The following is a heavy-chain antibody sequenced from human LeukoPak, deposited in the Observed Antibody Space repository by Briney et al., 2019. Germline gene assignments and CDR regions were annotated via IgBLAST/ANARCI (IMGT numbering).Heavy chain of an antibody. CDR1: GFTFNNYA. Sequence: GGSLRLSCAASGFTFNNYAMTWVRQAPGKGLEWVSVINGGGSSYYADSLKGRFTVSRDNSKNTLYLQMNSLRDEDTAIYYCAKGQGYNYGDSIDYWGQGTLVTVSS. V-gene: IGHV3-23*01. D-gene: IGHD5-18*01. CDR2: INGGGSS. J-gene: IGHJ4*02. CDR3: AKGQGYNYGDSIDY.